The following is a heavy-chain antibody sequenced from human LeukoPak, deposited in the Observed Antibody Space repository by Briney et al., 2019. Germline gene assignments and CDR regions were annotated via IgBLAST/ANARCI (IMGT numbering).Heavy chain of an antibody. D-gene: IGHD6-13*01. CDR3: ARQRAAGTLVD. CDR1: GGSISSSSYY. Sequence: PSETLSLTCTVSGGSISSSSYYWGWIRQPPGKGLEWIGSIHYSGSTYYNPSLKSRVTISVDTSKNQFSLKLSSVTAADTAVYYCARQRAAGTLVDWGQGTLVTVSS. CDR2: IHYSGST. V-gene: IGHV4-39*01. J-gene: IGHJ4*02.